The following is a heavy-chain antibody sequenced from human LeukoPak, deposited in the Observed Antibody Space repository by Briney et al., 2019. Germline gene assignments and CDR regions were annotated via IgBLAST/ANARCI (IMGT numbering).Heavy chain of an antibody. Sequence: ESGPTLVNPTQTLTLTCTFSGFSLSTSGGGVGWIRQPPGKALEWLALIYWHDDKRYSPSLKSRLTISKATSKNQVVLTMTNMDPVDTATYYCGHSNYFDSSAYYSFDYWGQGTLVTVSS. CDR3: GHSNYFDSSAYYSFDY. J-gene: IGHJ4*02. V-gene: IGHV2-5*01. D-gene: IGHD3-22*01. CDR1: GFSLSTSGGG. CDR2: IYWHDDK.